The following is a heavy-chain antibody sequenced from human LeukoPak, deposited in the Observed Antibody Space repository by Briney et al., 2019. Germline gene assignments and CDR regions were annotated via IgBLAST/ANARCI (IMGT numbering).Heavy chain of an antibody. CDR2: ITASGTAM. CDR1: GFTFSSYS. CDR3: VRDGVGAPPFDY. D-gene: IGHD1-26*01. J-gene: IGHJ4*02. V-gene: IGHV3-48*02. Sequence: PGGSLRLSCAASGFTFSSYSMNWVRQAPGKGLEWVSHITASGTAMFYADSVKGRFTISRDNAKNSLYLQMNSLRDEDTAVYYCVRDGVGAPPFDYWGQGVLVTVSS.